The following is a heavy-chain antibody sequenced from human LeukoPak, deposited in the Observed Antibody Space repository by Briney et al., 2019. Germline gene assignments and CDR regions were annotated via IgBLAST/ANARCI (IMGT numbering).Heavy chain of an antibody. CDR1: GGSISSGGYS. CDR3: ARGYSTSTPYYFDY. V-gene: IGHV4-30-2*01. D-gene: IGHD2-21*01. CDR2: IYHSGST. Sequence: SETLSLTCAVSGGSISSGGYSWSWIRQPPGKGLERIGYIYHSGSTYYNPSLKSRVTISVDRSKNQFSLKLSSVTAADTAVYYCARGYSTSTPYYFDYWGQGTLVTVSS. J-gene: IGHJ4*02.